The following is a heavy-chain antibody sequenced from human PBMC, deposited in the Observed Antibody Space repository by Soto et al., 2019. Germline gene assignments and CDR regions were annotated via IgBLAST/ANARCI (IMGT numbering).Heavy chain of an antibody. Sequence: ASVKVSCKASGYAFTKYITHWVRQAPGQRPEWMGWINTDNGSTRYSQKFQGRVTIVRDISATTAYMELGSLRSDDTAVYYCARAANCSSSTGCYSQWFAPWGQGTLVTVSS. J-gene: IGHJ5*02. V-gene: IGHV1-3*04. D-gene: IGHD2-2*02. CDR2: INTDNGST. CDR1: GYAFTKYI. CDR3: ARAANCSSSTGCYSQWFAP.